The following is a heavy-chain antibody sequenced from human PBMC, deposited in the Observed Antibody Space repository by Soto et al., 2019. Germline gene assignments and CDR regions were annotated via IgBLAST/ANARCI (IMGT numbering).Heavy chain of an antibody. V-gene: IGHV3-23*01. D-gene: IGHD3-22*01. CDR3: AKGVRITMIVVVALPIDY. Sequence: PGGSLRLSCAASGFTFSSYAMSWVHQAPGKGLEWVSAISGSGGSTYYADSVKGRFTISRDNSKNTLYLQMNSLRAEDTAVYYCAKGVRITMIVVVALPIDYWGQGTLVTVSS. J-gene: IGHJ4*02. CDR1: GFTFSSYA. CDR2: ISGSGGST.